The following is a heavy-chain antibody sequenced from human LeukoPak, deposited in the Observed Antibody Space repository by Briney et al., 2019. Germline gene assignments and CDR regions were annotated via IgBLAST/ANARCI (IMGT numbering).Heavy chain of an antibody. D-gene: IGHD3-10*01. CDR3: ARGPPRYYYGSGSYYKSYYYGMDV. V-gene: IGHV4-34*01. CDR2: INHSGST. Sequence: SETLSLTCTVSGGSISSYYWSWIRQPPGKGLEWIGEINHSGSTNYNPSLKSRVTISVDTSKNQFSLKLSSVTAADTAVYYCARGPPRYYYGSGSYYKSYYYGMDVWGQGTTVTVSS. CDR1: GGSISSYY. J-gene: IGHJ6*02.